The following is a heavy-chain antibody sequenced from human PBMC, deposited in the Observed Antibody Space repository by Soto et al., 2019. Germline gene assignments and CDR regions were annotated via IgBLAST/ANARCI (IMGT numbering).Heavy chain of an antibody. CDR1: GGSISSGGYY. Sequence: PSETLSLTCTVSGGSISSGGYYWSWIRQHPGKGLEWIGYIYYIGSAYYNPSLKSRVTISIDTSKNQFSLKLSSVTAADTAVYYCARPHGGSSGWDNWFDPWGQGTLVTVSS. D-gene: IGHD6-25*01. CDR2: IYYIGSA. J-gene: IGHJ5*02. CDR3: ARPHGGSSGWDNWFDP. V-gene: IGHV4-31*03.